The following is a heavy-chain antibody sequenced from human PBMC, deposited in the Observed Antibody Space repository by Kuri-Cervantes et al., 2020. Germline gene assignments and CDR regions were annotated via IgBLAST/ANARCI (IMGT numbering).Heavy chain of an antibody. CDR2: ISAYNGNT. CDR3: ARETYCGGDCYSHYYGMDV. V-gene: IGHV1-18*01. J-gene: IGHJ6*02. CDR1: GYTFTSYG. Sequence: ASVKVSCKASGYTFTSYGISWVRQAPGQGLEWMGWISAYNGNTNYAQKLQGRVTMTTDTSTSTAYMELRSLRSDDTAAYYCARETYCGGDCYSHYYGMDVWGQGTTVTVSS. D-gene: IGHD2-21*02.